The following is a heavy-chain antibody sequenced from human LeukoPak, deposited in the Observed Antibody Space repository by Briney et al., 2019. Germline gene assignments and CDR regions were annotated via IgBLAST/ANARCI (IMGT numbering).Heavy chain of an antibody. CDR2: IRSKAYGETA. V-gene: IGHV3-49*03. CDR1: GFTFGDYA. J-gene: IGHJ4*02. CDR3: TRDRGAYNLYDY. Sequence: GGSLRLSCTASGFTFGDYAMSWIRQAPGKGLEWVGFIRSKAYGETADYAASVKGRFTISRDDSKAIAYLQMSSLKTEDTAVYHCTRDRGAYNLYDYWGQGTLVTVSS. D-gene: IGHD1-1*01.